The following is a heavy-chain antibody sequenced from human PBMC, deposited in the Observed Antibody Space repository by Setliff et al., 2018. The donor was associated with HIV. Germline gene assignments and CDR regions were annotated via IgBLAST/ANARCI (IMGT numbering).Heavy chain of an antibody. V-gene: IGHV4-39*06. CDR2: LRPSGNT. J-gene: IGHJ4*02. CDR1: GGPFSSSSYY. D-gene: IGHD1-1*01. Sequence: SETLSLTCTVSGGPFSSSSYYWGWIRQPPGKGLEWIGSLRPSGNTYYNPSLKSRVTISVDTSKNSLLLQMNSLTADDAAVYYCARVRTSTGAQYRGQGTLVTVS. CDR3: ARVRTSTGAQY.